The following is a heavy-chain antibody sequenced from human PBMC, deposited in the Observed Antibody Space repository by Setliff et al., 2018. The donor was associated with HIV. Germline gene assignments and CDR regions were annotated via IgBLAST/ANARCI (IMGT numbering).Heavy chain of an antibody. Sequence: PSETLSLTCTVSGGSISSHYWSWIRQPPGKGLEWIGSIYYSGSTNYNPSLKSRVTISVDTSKNQFSLKLSSVTAADTAVYYCARQQHSSDLKIWNYWGQGTLVTVSS. CDR2: IYYSGST. CDR3: ARQQHSSDLKIWNY. D-gene: IGHD6-13*01. V-gene: IGHV4-59*11. CDR1: GGSISSHY. J-gene: IGHJ4*02.